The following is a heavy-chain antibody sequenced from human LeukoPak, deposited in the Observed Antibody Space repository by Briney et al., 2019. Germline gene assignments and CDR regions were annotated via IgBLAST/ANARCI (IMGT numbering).Heavy chain of an antibody. V-gene: IGHV1-8*01. J-gene: IGHJ6*03. CDR1: GYTFTSYD. CDR2: MNPNSGST. D-gene: IGHD6-13*01. Sequence: ASVKVSCKASGYTFTSYDINWVRQATGQGLEWMGWMNPNSGSTGYAQKFQGRVTMTRNTSISTAYMELSSLRSEDTAVYYCARGPIAGYYYYMDVWGKGTTVTVSS. CDR3: ARGPIAGYYYYMDV.